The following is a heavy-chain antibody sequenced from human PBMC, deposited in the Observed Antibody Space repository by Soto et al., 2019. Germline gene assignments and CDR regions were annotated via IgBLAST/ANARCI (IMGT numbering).Heavy chain of an antibody. J-gene: IGHJ5*02. Sequence: EVQLLESGGALVQPGGSLRLSCAASGFPFSSHAMSWVRQVPGKGLDWVSAISGGGDQSYYADFAKGRFTISRDNSQXXXXXXXXXXXXXXXXXXXXXXXXXXXXISSGWCNWFDPWGQGTLVIVSS. D-gene: IGHD6-19*01. V-gene: IGHV3-23*01. CDR1: GFPFSSHA. CDR3: XXXXXXXXISSGWCNWFDP. CDR2: ISGGGDQS.